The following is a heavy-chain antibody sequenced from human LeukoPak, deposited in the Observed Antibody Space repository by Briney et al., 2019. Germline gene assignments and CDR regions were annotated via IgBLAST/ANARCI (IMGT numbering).Heavy chain of an antibody. Sequence: GGSLRLSCAASGFTFSGYAMHWVRQAPGKGLEWVAVISYDGGNKYYADSVKGRFTISRDNSKNTLYLQMNSLRAEDTAVYYCARDLGYYYDSSGYYGGSGFDYWGQGTLVTVSS. V-gene: IGHV3-30-3*01. D-gene: IGHD3-22*01. J-gene: IGHJ4*02. CDR3: ARDLGYYYDSSGYYGGSGFDY. CDR2: ISYDGGNK. CDR1: GFTFSGYA.